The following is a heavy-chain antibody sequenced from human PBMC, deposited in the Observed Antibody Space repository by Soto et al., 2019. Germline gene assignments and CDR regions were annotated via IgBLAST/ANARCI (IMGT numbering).Heavy chain of an antibody. J-gene: IGHJ4*02. V-gene: IGHV3-53*01. D-gene: IGHD6-13*01. CDR3: ARSLFLASTGTEPFDY. CDR1: GFTVSSNY. CDR2: IYNCGST. Sequence: PGGSLRLSCAASGFTVSSNYMSWVRQAPGKGLEWVSVIYNCGSTYYADSARGRFTISRDNSKNTLYLQMSSLRADDTAIYYCARSLFLASTGTEPFDYWGQGALVTVSS.